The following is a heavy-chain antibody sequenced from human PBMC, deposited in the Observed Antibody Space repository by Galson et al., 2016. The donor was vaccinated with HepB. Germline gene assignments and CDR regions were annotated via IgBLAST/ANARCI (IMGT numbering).Heavy chain of an antibody. V-gene: IGHV5-51*01. D-gene: IGHD6-6*01. J-gene: IGHJ6*02. CDR2: IYPGDSDT. CDR3: ARHLFGSSSDYYGMDV. CDR1: GYRFTNHW. Sequence: QSGAEVKKPGESLKISCKGSGYRFTNHWIGWVRQMPRKGLEWMGIIYPGDSDTRYSPSFQGQVTISADKSISTAYLQWSSLKASDTAMYYCARHLFGSSSDYYGMDVWGQGTTVTVSS.